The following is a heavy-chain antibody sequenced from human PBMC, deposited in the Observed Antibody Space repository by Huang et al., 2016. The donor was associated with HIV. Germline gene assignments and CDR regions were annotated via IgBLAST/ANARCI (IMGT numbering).Heavy chain of an antibody. CDR2: IGGKSGDI. Sequence: VQLVESGGGLVQPGWSLRLSCAASGFAFSQYAVHWVRQSPGKGLDWVAGIGGKSGDIAYAASVRGRFVISRDNAKKSLYLKMNGLRLEDTALYFCVIMDDYFDYWGQGVLVGVSS. CDR1: GFAFSQYA. V-gene: IGHV3-9*01. CDR3: VIMDDYFDY. D-gene: IGHD2-8*01. J-gene: IGHJ4*02.